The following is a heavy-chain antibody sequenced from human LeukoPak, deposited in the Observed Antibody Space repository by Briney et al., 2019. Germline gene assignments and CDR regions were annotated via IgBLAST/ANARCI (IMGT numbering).Heavy chain of an antibody. D-gene: IGHD6-13*01. CDR2: ISSSSSYI. J-gene: IGHJ6*03. Sequence: GGSLRLSCAASGFTFSSYSMSWVRQAPGKGLEWVSSISSSSSYIYYADSVKGRFTISRDNAKNSLYLQMNSLRAEDTAVYYCARLGPISSSWYDYYYYYMDVWGKGTTVTVSS. V-gene: IGHV3-21*01. CDR3: ARLGPISSSWYDYYYYYMDV. CDR1: GFTFSSYS.